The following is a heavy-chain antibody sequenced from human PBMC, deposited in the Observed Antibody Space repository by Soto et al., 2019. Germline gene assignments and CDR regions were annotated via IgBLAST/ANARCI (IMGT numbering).Heavy chain of an antibody. CDR2: ISYDGSNK. V-gene: IGHV3-30*18. D-gene: IGHD6-13*01. Sequence: GGSLRLSCAASGFTFSSYSMNWVRQAPGKGLEWVAVISYDGSNKYYADSVKGRFTISRDNSKNTLYLQMNSLRAEDTALYYCAKSPPIAAAGTVDDYWGQGTLVTVSS. CDR1: GFTFSSYS. J-gene: IGHJ4*02. CDR3: AKSPPIAAAGTVDDY.